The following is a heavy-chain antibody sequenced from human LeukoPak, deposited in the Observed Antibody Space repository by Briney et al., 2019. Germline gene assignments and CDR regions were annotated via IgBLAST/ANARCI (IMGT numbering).Heavy chain of an antibody. V-gene: IGHV1-8*02. Sequence: ASVKVSCKASGYTFTSYYMHWVRQATGQGLEWMGWMNPNSGNTGYAQKFQGRVTMTRNTSISTAYMELSSLRSEDTAVYYCARRRSSGWGFDYWGQGTLVTVSS. CDR1: GYTFTSYY. D-gene: IGHD6-25*01. CDR3: ARRRSSGWGFDY. J-gene: IGHJ4*02. CDR2: MNPNSGNT.